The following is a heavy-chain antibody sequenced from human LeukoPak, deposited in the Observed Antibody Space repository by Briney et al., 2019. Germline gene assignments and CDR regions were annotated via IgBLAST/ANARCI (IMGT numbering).Heavy chain of an antibody. J-gene: IGHJ4*02. Sequence: GGSLRLSCAASGFTFDDYAMHWVRQAPGKGLEWVSGISWNSGSIGYADSVKGRFTISRDNAKNSLYLQMNSLRAEDTALYYCAKVGLYGILTGYYDYWGQGTLVTVSS. CDR2: ISWNSGSI. D-gene: IGHD3-9*01. CDR1: GFTFDDYA. CDR3: AKVGLYGILTGYYDY. V-gene: IGHV3-9*01.